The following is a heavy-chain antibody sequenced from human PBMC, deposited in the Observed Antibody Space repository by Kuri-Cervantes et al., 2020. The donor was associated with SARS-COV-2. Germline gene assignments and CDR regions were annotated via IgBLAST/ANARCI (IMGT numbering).Heavy chain of an antibody. J-gene: IGHJ4*02. CDR3: ARAHNSSGYVWGY. CDR1: GFTFRRYW. CDR2: INSDGSGT. V-gene: IGHV3-74*01. D-gene: IGHD3-22*01. Sequence: GESLKISCAASGFTFRRYWMHWVRQVPGKGLMWIARINSDGSGTIYADSVKGRLTISRDNAKNTLYLQMSSLRVEDTAVYYCARAHNSSGYVWGYWGQGTVVTVSS.